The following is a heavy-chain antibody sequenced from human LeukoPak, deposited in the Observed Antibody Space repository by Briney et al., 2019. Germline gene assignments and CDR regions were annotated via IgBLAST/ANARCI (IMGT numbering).Heavy chain of an antibody. Sequence: SETLSLTCTVSGGSISSDNYYWGWIRQPPGKGLESIGSIYYSGSTYYNPSLKSRVTISVDTSKNQFSLKLSSVTAADTAVYYCARLDYDILTGYDTNFDYWGQGTLVTVSS. CDR1: GGSISSDNYY. D-gene: IGHD3-9*01. J-gene: IGHJ4*02. CDR2: IYYSGST. CDR3: ARLDYDILTGYDTNFDY. V-gene: IGHV4-39*01.